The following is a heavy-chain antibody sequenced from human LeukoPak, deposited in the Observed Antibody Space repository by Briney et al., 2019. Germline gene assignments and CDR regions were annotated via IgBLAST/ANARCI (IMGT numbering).Heavy chain of an antibody. CDR1: GFTFSSYW. V-gene: IGHV3-7*03. D-gene: IGHD3-3*01. CDR3: AKAAQLYDGWFDP. CDR2: IKQDGSEK. J-gene: IGHJ5*02. Sequence: PGGSLRLSCAASGFTFSSYWMSWVRQAPGKGLEWVANIKQDGSEKYYVDSVKGRFTISRDNAKNSLYLQMNSLRAEDTALYYCAKAAQLYDGWFDPWGQGTLVTVSS.